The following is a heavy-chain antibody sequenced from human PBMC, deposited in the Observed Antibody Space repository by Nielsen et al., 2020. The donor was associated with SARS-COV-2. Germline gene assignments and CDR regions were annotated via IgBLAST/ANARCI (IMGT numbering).Heavy chain of an antibody. J-gene: IGHJ4*02. V-gene: IGHV1-18*01. D-gene: IGHD2-2*01. CDR2: ISAYNGNT. CDR1: GYTFTSYA. CDR3: ASLHCSSTSCYEAGFDN. Sequence: ASVKVSCKASGYTFTSYAMHWVRQAPGQRLEWMGWISAYNGNTNYAQKLQGRVTMTTDTSTSTAYMELRSLRSDDTAVYYCASLHCSSTSCYEAGFDNWGQGTLVTVSS.